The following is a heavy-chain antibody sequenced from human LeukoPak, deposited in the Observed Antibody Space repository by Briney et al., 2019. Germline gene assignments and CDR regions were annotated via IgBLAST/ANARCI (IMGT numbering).Heavy chain of an antibody. CDR3: AKASAARHYYYYYYMDV. D-gene: IGHD6-6*01. Sequence: GGSLRLSCAASGFTFSSYGMHWVRQAPGKGLEWVAVISYDGSNKYYADSVKGRFTISRDNSKNTLYLQMNSLRAEDTAVYYCAKASAARHYYYYYYMDVWGKGTTVTVSS. V-gene: IGHV3-30*18. J-gene: IGHJ6*03. CDR2: ISYDGSNK. CDR1: GFTFSSYG.